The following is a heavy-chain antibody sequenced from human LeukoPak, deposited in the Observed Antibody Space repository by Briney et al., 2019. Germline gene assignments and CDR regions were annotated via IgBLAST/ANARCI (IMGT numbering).Heavy chain of an antibody. CDR2: IDHRGDT. D-gene: IGHD5-24*01. CDR1: GGSFSRYY. Sequence: SETLSLTCAVYGGSFSRYYWSWIRQSPGKGLEWIAEIDHRGDTNYNPSVKSRVTISVATSKNQFSLKVRSLSAADTALYYCARGATISETGYFDFWGQGTLVTVSS. CDR3: ARGATISETGYFDF. J-gene: IGHJ4*03. V-gene: IGHV4-34*01.